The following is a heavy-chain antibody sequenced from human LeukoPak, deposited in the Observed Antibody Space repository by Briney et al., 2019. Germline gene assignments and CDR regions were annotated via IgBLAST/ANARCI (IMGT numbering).Heavy chain of an antibody. Sequence: PGGSLRLSCAASGFTFSSYGMHWVRQAPGKGLEWVAFIRYDGSNKYYAGSVKGRFTISRDNSVNTLYLQMNSLRTEDTAVYYCARAFVTAAGFFDTWGQGTLVTVSS. CDR3: ARAFVTAAGFFDT. CDR1: GFTFSSYG. CDR2: IRYDGSNK. J-gene: IGHJ4*02. V-gene: IGHV3-30*02. D-gene: IGHD6-13*01.